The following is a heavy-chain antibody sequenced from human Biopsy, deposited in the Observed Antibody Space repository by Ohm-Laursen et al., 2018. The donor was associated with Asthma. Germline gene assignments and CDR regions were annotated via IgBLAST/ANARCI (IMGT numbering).Heavy chain of an antibody. V-gene: IGHV3-53*01. D-gene: IGHD6-19*01. Sequence: SLRLSCAASGFTVSRDHMFWVRQAPGKGLEWVSVIYSGGTSDTADSVRGRFTISRDFYKNTLYLQMDSLRAEDTAVYYRARGDSSGWSHYYFDYWGQGTPVTVSS. CDR3: ARGDSSGWSHYYFDY. CDR1: GFTVSRDH. J-gene: IGHJ4*02. CDR2: IYSGGTS.